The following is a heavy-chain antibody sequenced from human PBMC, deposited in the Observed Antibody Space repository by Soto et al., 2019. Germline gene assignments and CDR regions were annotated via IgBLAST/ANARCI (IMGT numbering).Heavy chain of an antibody. J-gene: IGHJ4*02. CDR2: MYYSGSS. V-gene: IGHV4-39*01. CDR1: GGSISSRTFW. D-gene: IGHD4-4*01. CDR3: ARHPRDDYNYGGSGIFDY. Sequence: SETLSLTCSVSGGSISSRTFWWAWIRQPPGKGLEWIGDMYYSGSSYSSPSLKSRVTLPVDTSKNQLSLKLNSVTAADTAVYYCARHPRDDYNYGGSGIFDYWGQGTLVTVSS.